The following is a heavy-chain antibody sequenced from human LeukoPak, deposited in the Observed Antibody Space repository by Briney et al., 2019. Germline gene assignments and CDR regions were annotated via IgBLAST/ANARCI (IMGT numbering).Heavy chain of an antibody. J-gene: IGHJ4*02. Sequence: PSETLSLTCAVYGGSFSGYYWSWIRQPPGKGLEWIGEINHSGSTNYNPSLKSRVTISVDTSKNQFSLKLSSVTAADTAVYYCARGNPAYRGSYRCPYYFDYWGQGTLVTVSS. CDR2: INHSGST. D-gene: IGHD3-16*02. CDR1: GGSFSGYY. V-gene: IGHV4-34*01. CDR3: ARGNPAYRGSYRCPYYFDY.